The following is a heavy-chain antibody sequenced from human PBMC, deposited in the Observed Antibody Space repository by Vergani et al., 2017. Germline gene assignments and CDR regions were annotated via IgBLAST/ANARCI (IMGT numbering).Heavy chain of an antibody. J-gene: IGHJ5*02. CDR2: IRYDGSKK. D-gene: IGHD2-2*01. V-gene: IGHV3-30*02. Sequence: QVQLVESGGGVVLPGGSLRLSCAASGFTFSSYGMHWVRQAPGKGLEWVAFIRYDGSKKYYADSVKGRFTISRDNSKNTLYLQMNSLRAEDTAVYYCAKDPDAMKESWFDPWGQGTLVTVSS. CDR1: GFTFSSYG. CDR3: AKDPDAMKESWFDP.